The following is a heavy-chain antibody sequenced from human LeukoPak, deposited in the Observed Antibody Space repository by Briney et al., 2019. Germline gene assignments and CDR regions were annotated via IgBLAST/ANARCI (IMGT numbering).Heavy chain of an antibody. CDR1: GFTFSSYS. V-gene: IGHV3-48*01. Sequence: GGSLRLSCAASGFTFSSYSLNLVRQAPGKGLEWVSYIGVSSSLVRYADSVKGRFTISRDNAKNSLYLQMDSLRAEDTAMYYCARDHWSPPSYWGQGTLVTVSS. J-gene: IGHJ4*02. D-gene: IGHD2-8*02. CDR3: ARDHWSPPSY. CDR2: IGVSSSLV.